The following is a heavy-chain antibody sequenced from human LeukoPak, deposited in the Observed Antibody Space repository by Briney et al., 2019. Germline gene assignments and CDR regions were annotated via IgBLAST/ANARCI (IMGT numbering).Heavy chain of an antibody. Sequence: GGSQRLSCAASGFTFSSYSMNWVRQAPGKGLEWVSYISSSSSTIYYADSVKGRFTISRDNAKNSLYLQMNSLRAEDTAVYYCARDLVVVPAAPLGYWGQGTLVTVSS. CDR1: GFTFSSYS. D-gene: IGHD2-2*01. V-gene: IGHV3-48*04. J-gene: IGHJ4*02. CDR2: ISSSSSTI. CDR3: ARDLVVVPAAPLGY.